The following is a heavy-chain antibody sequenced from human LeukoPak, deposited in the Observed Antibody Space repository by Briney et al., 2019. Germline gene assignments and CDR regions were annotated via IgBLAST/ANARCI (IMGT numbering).Heavy chain of an antibody. V-gene: IGHV3-23*01. D-gene: IGHD4-17*01. Sequence: GGSLTLSCAASGFTFSSYAMNWVRQAPGKGLEGVSAISSSGCTTYYADSVKGRFTISRDNSKNTLYLQMNSLRAEDTAVYYCAKGDKCSDGVRFYFDYWGQGTLVTVSS. CDR1: GFTFSSYA. CDR2: ISSSGCTT. CDR3: AKGDKCSDGVRFYFDY. J-gene: IGHJ4*02.